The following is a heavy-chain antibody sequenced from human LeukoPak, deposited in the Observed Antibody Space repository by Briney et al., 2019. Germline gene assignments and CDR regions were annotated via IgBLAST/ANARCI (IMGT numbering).Heavy chain of an antibody. CDR2: INHSGST. V-gene: IGHV4-34*01. CDR3: ARGRYFDWFLYYYYGMDV. J-gene: IGHJ6*02. D-gene: IGHD3-9*01. CDR1: GGSFSGDY. Sequence: PSETLSLTCAVYGGSFSGDYWSWIRQPPGKGLEWIGEINHSGSTNYNPSLKSRVTISVDTSKNQFSLKLSSVTAADTAVYYCARGRYFDWFLYYYYGMDVWGQGTTVTVSS.